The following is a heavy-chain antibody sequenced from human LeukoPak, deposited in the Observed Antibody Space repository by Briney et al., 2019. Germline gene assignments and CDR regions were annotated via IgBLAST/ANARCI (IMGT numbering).Heavy chain of an antibody. CDR3: ARHSFGDYEFWFDY. CDR2: ISSSGSTI. D-gene: IGHD4-17*01. CDR1: GFTFNNYE. V-gene: IGHV3-48*03. Sequence: GGSLRLFCAASGFTFNNYEMNWVRQAPGKGLEWVSYISSSGSTIYYADSVKGRFTISRDNAKNSLYLQMNSLRAEDTAVYYCARHSFGDYEFWFDYWGQGTLVTASS. J-gene: IGHJ4*02.